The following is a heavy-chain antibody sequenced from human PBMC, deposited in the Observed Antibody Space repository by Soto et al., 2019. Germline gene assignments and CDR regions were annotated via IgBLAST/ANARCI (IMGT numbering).Heavy chain of an antibody. CDR3: ARGPRRIQLWPFDD. D-gene: IGHD5-18*01. CDR1: GGSISSDDYY. J-gene: IGHJ4*02. Sequence: PSETLSLTCTVSGGSISSDDYYWTWIRQPPGKGLEWIGYIYYTGNTFYNPSLKSRLTISIDTSNNQFSLKLSSVTAADAAVYYCARGPRRIQLWPFDDWGQGTLVTVAS. V-gene: IGHV4-30-4*01. CDR2: IYYTGNT.